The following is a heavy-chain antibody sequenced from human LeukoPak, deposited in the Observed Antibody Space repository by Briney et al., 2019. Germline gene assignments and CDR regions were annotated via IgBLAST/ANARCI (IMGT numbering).Heavy chain of an antibody. J-gene: IGHJ5*02. CDR1: GFTFSNYW. Sequence: GGSLRLSCVASGFTFSNYWMTWVRQVPGKGLEWVSNIKQDGSEKYYLDSVKGRFTISRDNAENSVFLQMNSLRAEDTAVYYCAKSNFLEYLFPPGFDPWGQGTLVTVS. CDR3: AKSNFLEYLFPPGFDP. CDR2: IKQDGSEK. D-gene: IGHD3-3*01. V-gene: IGHV3-7*05.